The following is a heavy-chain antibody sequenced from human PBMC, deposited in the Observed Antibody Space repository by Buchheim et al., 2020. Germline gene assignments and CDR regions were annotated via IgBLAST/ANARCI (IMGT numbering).Heavy chain of an antibody. J-gene: IGHJ6*02. V-gene: IGHV4-4*02. D-gene: IGHD6-19*01. CDR2: VYHSGRT. CDR1: GGSISTTNW. CDR3: GREAGQGHYYYYGMDV. Sequence: QVQLQESGPGLVKPSGTLSLTCAVSGGSISTTNWWSWVRQTPGKGLEWIGEVYHSGRTTYNPSLKSRVTISVDKPKNHFSLNLTSVTAADAAVYFCGREAGQGHYYYYGMDVWGQGTT.